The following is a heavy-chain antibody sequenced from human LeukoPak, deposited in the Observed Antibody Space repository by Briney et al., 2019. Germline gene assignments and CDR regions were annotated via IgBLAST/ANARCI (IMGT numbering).Heavy chain of an antibody. CDR3: ARPSQYYYDSSFDY. J-gene: IGHJ4*02. CDR2: IYSSGST. V-gene: IGHV4-59*01. CDR1: GGSIRGYY. Sequence: SETLSLTCNVSGGSIRGYYWSWIRQPPGKGLEWIGYIYSSGSTNYNPSLKSRVTMSVDTSKNQFSLKVSSVTAADTAVYYCARPSQYYYDSSFDYWGQGTLVTVSS. D-gene: IGHD3-22*01.